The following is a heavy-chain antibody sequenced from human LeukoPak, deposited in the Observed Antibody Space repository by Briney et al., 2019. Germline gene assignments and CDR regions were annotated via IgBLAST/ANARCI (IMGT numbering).Heavy chain of an antibody. CDR2: INPNSGGT. D-gene: IGHD2-2*01. CDR3: ARVRKVVVPAAMLSGYYYYYYGMDV. Sequence: GASVKVSCKASGYTFTGYYMHWVRQAPGQGLEWMGWINPNSGGTNYAQKFQGRVTMNRDTSISTAYMELSRLRSDDTAVYYCARVRKVVVPAAMLSGYYYYYYGMDVWGQGTTVTVSS. J-gene: IGHJ6*02. CDR1: GYTFTGYY. V-gene: IGHV1-2*02.